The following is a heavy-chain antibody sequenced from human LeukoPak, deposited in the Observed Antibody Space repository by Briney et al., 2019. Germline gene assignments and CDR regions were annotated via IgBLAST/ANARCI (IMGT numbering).Heavy chain of an antibody. CDR3: ARERAWLQQNDCYMDV. J-gene: IGHJ6*03. CDR2: IYYSGST. D-gene: IGHD5-24*01. Sequence: PSETLSLTCTVSGGSISSYYWSWIRQPPGKGLEWIGYIYYSGSTSYNPSLKSRVTVSVDTSKNQFSLKLSSVTAADTAVYYCARERAWLQQNDCYMDVWGKGTTVTVSS. V-gene: IGHV4-59*01. CDR1: GGSISSYY.